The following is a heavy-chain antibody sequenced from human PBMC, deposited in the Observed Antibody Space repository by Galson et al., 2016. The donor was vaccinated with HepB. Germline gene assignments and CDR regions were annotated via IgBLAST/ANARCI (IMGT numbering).Heavy chain of an antibody. CDR1: GDSISSSDW. J-gene: IGHJ4*02. CDR2: IYRSGNT. CDR3: ARVVVIPAAKGFDS. Sequence: SETLSLTCVVSGDSISSSDWWSWVRQSPGKGLEWIGEIYRSGNTNYNPSLKSRVTMSIGKSKSQFPLSLSSVTDADTATYYCARVVVIPAAKGFDSWGQGTLVTVSP. D-gene: IGHD2-2*01. V-gene: IGHV4/OR15-8*02.